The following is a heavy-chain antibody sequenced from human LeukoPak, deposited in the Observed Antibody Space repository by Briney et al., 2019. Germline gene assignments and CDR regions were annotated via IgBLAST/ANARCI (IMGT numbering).Heavy chain of an antibody. D-gene: IGHD6-13*01. CDR3: AREIAAAGTFDYYYLDV. Sequence: SETLSLTCTVSGGSISSYYWSWIRQPPGKGLEWIGYIYYSGSTNYNPSLKSRVTISVDTSKNQFSLKLSSVTAADTAVYYCAREIAAAGTFDYYYLDVWGKGTTVTVSS. CDR2: IYYSGST. J-gene: IGHJ6*03. CDR1: GGSISSYY. V-gene: IGHV4-59*01.